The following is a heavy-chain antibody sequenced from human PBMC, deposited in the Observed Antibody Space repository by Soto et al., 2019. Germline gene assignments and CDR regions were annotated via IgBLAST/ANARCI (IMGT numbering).Heavy chain of an antibody. CDR2: INPLKGDT. Sequence: QVQLVQSGAEMKKPGASVKVSCKASGYTFSTYGITWVRQAPGQGLDWMGWINPLKGDTNSEARFQDRVTMTTDTATRTAYMELRSLRSDDTAVYYCARVKVPAAILGAFDLWGQGTLVTVSS. CDR3: ARVKVPAAILGAFDL. J-gene: IGHJ3*01. D-gene: IGHD2-2*01. CDR1: GYTFSTYG. V-gene: IGHV1-18*01.